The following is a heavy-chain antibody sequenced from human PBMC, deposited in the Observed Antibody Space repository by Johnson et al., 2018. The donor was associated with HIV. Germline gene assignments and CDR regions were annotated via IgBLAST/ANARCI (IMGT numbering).Heavy chain of an antibody. D-gene: IGHD3-22*01. CDR3: AKDFHYYDSSGFNDAFDI. CDR1: GFTFSNYW. Sequence: VQLVESGGGVVQPGRSLRLSCAASGFTFSNYWMHWVRQGLGKGLVWVSRINSDGSSTSYADSVKGRFTISRDNTKNSLYLQMNSLRAEDTAVYYCAKDFHYYDSSGFNDAFDIWGQGTMVTVSS. V-gene: IGHV3-74*01. J-gene: IGHJ3*02. CDR2: INSDGSST.